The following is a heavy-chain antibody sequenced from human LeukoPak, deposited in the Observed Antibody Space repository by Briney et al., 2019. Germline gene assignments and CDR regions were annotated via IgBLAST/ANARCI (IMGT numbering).Heavy chain of an antibody. Sequence: GGSLRLSCAASGFTFSSYAMSWVRQAPGKGLEWVSGVSGSGGSTYYADSVKGRYTISRDNSKNTLYLQMNSLRAEDTAVYYCAKDRDSSGWSGFDYWGQGTLVTVSS. D-gene: IGHD6-19*01. V-gene: IGHV3-23*01. CDR2: VSGSGGST. J-gene: IGHJ4*02. CDR3: AKDRDSSGWSGFDY. CDR1: GFTFSSYA.